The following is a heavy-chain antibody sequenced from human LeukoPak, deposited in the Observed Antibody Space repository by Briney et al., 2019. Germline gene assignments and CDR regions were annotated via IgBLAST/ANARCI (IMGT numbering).Heavy chain of an antibody. D-gene: IGHD6-19*01. CDR2: ISANKGNT. V-gene: IGHV1-18*01. CDR3: ARDLYSTGWYGY. CDR1: GYTFINFG. J-gene: IGHJ4*02. Sequence: ASVNVSCKASGYTFINFGISWVRQAPGQGLEWMGWISANKGNTNYAQKLQGRVTMTTDTSTTTAYMELRSLRSDDTAVYYCARDLYSTGWYGYWGQGTLVTVSS.